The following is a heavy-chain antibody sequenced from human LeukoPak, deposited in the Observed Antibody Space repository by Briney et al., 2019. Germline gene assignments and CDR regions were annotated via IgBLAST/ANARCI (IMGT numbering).Heavy chain of an antibody. CDR2: IIPILGIA. D-gene: IGHD6-19*01. J-gene: IGHJ5*02. Sequence: SVKVSCKASGGTFSSYAISWVRQAPGQGLEWMGRIIPILGIANYAQKFQGRVTITADKSTSTAYMELSSLRSEDTAVYYCARSYSSGSYNWFDPWGQGTLVTVSS. CDR1: GGTFSSYA. V-gene: IGHV1-69*04. CDR3: ARSYSSGSYNWFDP.